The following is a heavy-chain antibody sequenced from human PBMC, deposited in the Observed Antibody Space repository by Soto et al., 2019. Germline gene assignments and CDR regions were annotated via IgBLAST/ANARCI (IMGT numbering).Heavy chain of an antibody. CDR3: AKLRDNYGSDG. V-gene: IGHV3-48*01. J-gene: IGHJ1*01. CDR1: GFTFSTYS. Sequence: GGSLRLSCAASGFTFSTYSMNWVRQAPGKGLEWVSYISSSSSTIFYTDSVKGRFTVSRDNAKNSLYLQMNSLRAEDTAVYYCAKLRDNYGSDGWGRGTLVTVSS. D-gene: IGHD3-10*01. CDR2: ISSSSSTI.